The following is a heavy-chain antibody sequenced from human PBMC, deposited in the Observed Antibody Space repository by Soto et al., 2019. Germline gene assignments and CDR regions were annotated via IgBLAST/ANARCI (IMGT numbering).Heavy chain of an antibody. J-gene: IGHJ6*02. D-gene: IGHD2-2*01. Sequence: GGSLRLSCAASGFTFSSYEMNWVRQAPGKGLEWVSYISSSGSTIYYADSVKGRFTTSRDNAKNSLYLQMNSLRAEDTAVYYCARVRWLSCSSTSCYGMDVWGQGTTVTVSS. CDR3: ARVRWLSCSSTSCYGMDV. CDR1: GFTFSSYE. CDR2: ISSSGSTI. V-gene: IGHV3-48*03.